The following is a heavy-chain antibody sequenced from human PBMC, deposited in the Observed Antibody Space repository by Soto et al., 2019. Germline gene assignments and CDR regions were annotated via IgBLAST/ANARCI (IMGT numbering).Heavy chain of an antibody. V-gene: IGHV3-48*03. CDR3: AGRYCSNGVCHLGLSDF. Sequence: PGGSLRLSCAAAGLTFGRCEMNWVRQAPGKGLEWLSYIGTRGSTTYYADSVKGRFTISRDNAKSSLFLQMNSLRAEDTAIYYCAGRYCSNGVCHLGLSDFWGQGTLVTVSS. J-gene: IGHJ4*02. CDR2: IGTRGSTT. D-gene: IGHD2-8*01. CDR1: GLTFGRCE.